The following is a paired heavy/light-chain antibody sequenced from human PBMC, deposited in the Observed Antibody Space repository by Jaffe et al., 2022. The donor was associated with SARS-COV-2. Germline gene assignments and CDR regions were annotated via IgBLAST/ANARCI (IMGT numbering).Light chain of an antibody. J-gene: IGKJ4*01. CDR3: QQYYSYPT. Sequence: AIRMTQSPSSFSASTGDRVTITCRASQGISSYLAWYQQKPGKAPKLLIYAASTLQSGVPSRFSGSGSGTDFTLTISCLQSEDFATYYCQQYYSYPTFGGGTKVEIK. CDR2: AAS. V-gene: IGKV1-8*01. CDR1: QGISSY.
Heavy chain of an antibody. Sequence: EVQLVESGGGLVKPGGSLRLSCAASGFTFSSYSMNWVRQAPGKGLEWVSSISSSSSYIYYADSVKGRFTISRDNAKNSLYLQMNSLRAEDTAVYYCARDGEDIVVVPAAPVGDYGMDVWGQGTTVTVSS. D-gene: IGHD2-2*01. CDR2: ISSSSSYI. V-gene: IGHV3-21*01. CDR1: GFTFSSYS. CDR3: ARDGEDIVVVPAAPVGDYGMDV. J-gene: IGHJ6*02.